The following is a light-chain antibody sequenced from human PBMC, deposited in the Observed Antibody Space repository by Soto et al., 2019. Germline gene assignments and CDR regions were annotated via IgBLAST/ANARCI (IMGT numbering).Light chain of an antibody. V-gene: IGLV2-8*01. J-gene: IGLJ2*01. CDR2: EVT. Sequence: QSALTQPPSASGSPGQSVTISCAGTSSDVGGYNYVSWYQQHPGKAPKLIIYEVTTRPSGVPDRFSGSKSGNTASLTVSGLQAEDEADYYCSPYAGTNRPLFGGGTKLTVL. CDR3: SPYAGTNRPL. CDR1: SSDVGGYNY.